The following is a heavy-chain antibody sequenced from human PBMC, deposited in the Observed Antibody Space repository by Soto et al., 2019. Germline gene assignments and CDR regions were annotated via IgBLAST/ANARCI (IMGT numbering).Heavy chain of an antibody. CDR1: ESTFRSYS. V-gene: IGHV3-30*03. Sequence: GGSLRLSCVASESTFRSYSIHWVRQAPGKGLEWVAVIGSDARAQHYADSVKGRFTISRHNSKNTLYLQMNSLRAEDTAVYYCATAAASDYWGQGILGTGST. CDR2: IGSDARAQ. CDR3: ATAAASDY. J-gene: IGHJ4*02.